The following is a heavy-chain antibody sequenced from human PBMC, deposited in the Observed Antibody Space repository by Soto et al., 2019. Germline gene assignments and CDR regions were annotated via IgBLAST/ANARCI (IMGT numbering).Heavy chain of an antibody. CDR1: GFTFSDYY. D-gene: IGHD5-18*01. V-gene: IGHV3-11*06. CDR3: ARGLDTAMVSLDY. CDR2: ISSSSSYT. Sequence: GGSLRLSCAASGFTFSDYYMSWIRQAPGKGLEWVSYISSSSSYTNYADSVKGRFTISRDNAKNSLYLQMNSLRAEDTAVYYCARGLDTAMVSLDYWGQGTLVTVSS. J-gene: IGHJ4*02.